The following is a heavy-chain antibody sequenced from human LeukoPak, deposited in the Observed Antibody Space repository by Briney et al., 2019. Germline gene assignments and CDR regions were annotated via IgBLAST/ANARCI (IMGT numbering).Heavy chain of an antibody. Sequence: ETLSLTCAVYGGSFSGYYWSWIRQPPGKGLEWVSVIYSGGSTYYADSVKGRFTISRDNSKNTLYLQMNSLRAEDTAVYYCARCGGSSGWSTWYYFDYWGQGTLVTVSS. CDR3: ARCGGSSGWSTWYYFDY. D-gene: IGHD6-19*01. V-gene: IGHV3-53*01. CDR1: GGSFSGYY. CDR2: IYSGGST. J-gene: IGHJ4*02.